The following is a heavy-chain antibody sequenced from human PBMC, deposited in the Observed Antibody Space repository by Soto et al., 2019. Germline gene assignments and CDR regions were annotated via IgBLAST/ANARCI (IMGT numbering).Heavy chain of an antibody. CDR2: ISGDGNTT. CDR1: GFTFNAHA. Sequence: EVQVLASGGGLLQPGGSLRLSCVASGFTFNAHAMTWVRQGPGMGLEWTSTISGDGNTTHYADSVKGRFTVSRDNSKNTLSLQMNSLRAEDTATYYCVKDWTGNKCRCLNVCGQGTTVTVSS. CDR3: VKDWTGNKCRCLNV. D-gene: IGHD1-1*01. V-gene: IGHV3-23*01. J-gene: IGHJ6*02.